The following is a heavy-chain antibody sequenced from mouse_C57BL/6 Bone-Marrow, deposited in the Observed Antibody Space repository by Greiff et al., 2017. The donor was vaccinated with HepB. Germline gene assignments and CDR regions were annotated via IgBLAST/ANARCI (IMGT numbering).Heavy chain of an antibody. CDR2: INPNNGGT. V-gene: IGHV1-18*01. Sequence: VQLKQSGPELVKPGASVKIPCKASGYTFTDYNMDWVKQSHGKSLEWIGDINPNNGGTIYNQKFKGKATLTVDKSSSTAYMELRSLTSEDTAVYYCARRTTVVATYWYFDVWGTGTTVTVSS. CDR1: GYTFTDYN. D-gene: IGHD1-1*01. CDR3: ARRTTVVATYWYFDV. J-gene: IGHJ1*03.